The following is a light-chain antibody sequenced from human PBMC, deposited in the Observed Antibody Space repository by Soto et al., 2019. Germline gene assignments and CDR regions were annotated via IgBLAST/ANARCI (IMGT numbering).Light chain of an antibody. J-gene: IGKJ1*01. CDR3: QQLNSYPPWT. Sequence: DIQMTPSPSTLPASVVDRVTITCRASQSISNWLAWYQQKPGTAPKVLIYHASNLQSGVPSRFSGSGSGTEITLTISSLQPEDFATYYCQQLNSYPPWTFGQGTKVDIK. CDR1: QSISNW. V-gene: IGKV1-5*01. CDR2: HAS.